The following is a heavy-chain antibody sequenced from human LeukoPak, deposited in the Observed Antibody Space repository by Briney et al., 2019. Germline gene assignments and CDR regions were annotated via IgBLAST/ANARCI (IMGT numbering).Heavy chain of an antibody. CDR2: ISGSGGST. V-gene: IGHV3-23*01. Sequence: AGGSLRLSCAASGFAFSRNTMHWVRQAPGKGLEWVSAISGSGGSTYYADSVKGRFTISRDNSKNTLYLQMNSLRAEDTAVYYCAKEHYGPFDPWGQGTLVTVSS. J-gene: IGHJ5*02. CDR1: GFAFSRNT. D-gene: IGHD4-17*01. CDR3: AKEHYGPFDP.